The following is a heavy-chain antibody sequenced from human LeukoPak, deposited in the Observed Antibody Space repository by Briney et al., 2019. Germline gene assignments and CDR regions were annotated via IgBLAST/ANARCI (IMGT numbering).Heavy chain of an antibody. J-gene: IGHJ5*02. Sequence: SETLSLTCTVSGGSISSSSYYWGWLRQPPGTGLEWIGSIYYSGSTYYNPSLKSQVTISVDTSKNQFSLKLSSVTAADTAVYYCARGGAVAGTFDPWGQGTLFTVSS. CDR1: GGSISSSSYY. CDR2: IYYSGST. V-gene: IGHV4-39*07. D-gene: IGHD6-19*01. CDR3: ARGGAVAGTFDP.